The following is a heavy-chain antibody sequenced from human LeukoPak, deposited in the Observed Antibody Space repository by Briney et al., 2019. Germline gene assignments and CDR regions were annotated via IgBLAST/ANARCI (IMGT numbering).Heavy chain of an antibody. CDR2: INHSGST. D-gene: IGHD5-24*01. CDR1: GGSFSGYY. V-gene: IGHV4-34*01. CDR3: AGESVEMATYVDY. J-gene: IGHJ4*02. Sequence: SETLSLTCAVYGGSFSGYYWSWLRQPPGKGLEWIGEINHSGSTNYNPSLKSRVTISVDTSKNQFSLKLSSVTAADTAVYYCAGESVEMATYVDYWGQGTLVTVSS.